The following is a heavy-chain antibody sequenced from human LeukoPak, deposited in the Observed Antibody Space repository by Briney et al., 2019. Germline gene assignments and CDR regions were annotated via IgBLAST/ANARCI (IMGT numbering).Heavy chain of an antibody. J-gene: IGHJ4*02. CDR1: GFTFDDYA. CDR3: ASMVVTLTHDY. V-gene: IGHV3-43*02. CDR2: ISGDGGST. D-gene: IGHD4/OR15-4a*01. Sequence: GGSLRLSCAASGFTFDDYAMHWVRQAPGKGLEWVSLISGDGGSTYYADSVKGRFTISRDNSKNSLYLQMNSLRTEDTALYYCASMVVTLTHDYWGQGTLVTVSS.